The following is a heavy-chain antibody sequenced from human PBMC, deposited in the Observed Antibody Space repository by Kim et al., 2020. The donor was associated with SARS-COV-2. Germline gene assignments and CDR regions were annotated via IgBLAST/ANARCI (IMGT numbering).Heavy chain of an antibody. D-gene: IGHD2-15*01. CDR3: RVVVAATRSSAFDI. Sequence: ADSVKGRFTIARDNAKNSLYLQMNSLRAEDTAVYYCRVVVAATRSSAFDIWGQGTMVTVSS. V-gene: IGHV3-48*03. J-gene: IGHJ3*02.